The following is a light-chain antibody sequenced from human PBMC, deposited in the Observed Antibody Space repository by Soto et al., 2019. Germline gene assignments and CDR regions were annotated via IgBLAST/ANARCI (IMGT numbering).Light chain of an antibody. CDR1: SSDVGGHNY. CDR3: SSYAGGNNAYV. V-gene: IGLV2-8*01. J-gene: IGLJ1*01. Sequence: QFVLTQPPSASGSPGQSASISCTGASSDVGGHNYVSWYQQHPGKAPKLMIYEVTKRPSGVPDRFSGSKSGNTASLTVSGLQPEDEADYYCSSYAGGNNAYVFGTGTKVTVL. CDR2: EVT.